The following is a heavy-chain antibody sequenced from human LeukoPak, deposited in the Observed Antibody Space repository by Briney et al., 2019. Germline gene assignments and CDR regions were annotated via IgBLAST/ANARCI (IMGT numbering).Heavy chain of an antibody. V-gene: IGHV4-59*08. CDR2: IYYSGNT. CDR1: SDSISGYY. Sequence: SETLSLTCSVSSDSISGYYWSWLRQPPGKGLEWIGYIYYSGNTYYNPSLKSRVTISLDTSKNQFSLKLSSVTAADTAVYYCAGEWLRFDYWGQGTLVTVSS. D-gene: IGHD3-3*01. CDR3: AGEWLRFDY. J-gene: IGHJ4*02.